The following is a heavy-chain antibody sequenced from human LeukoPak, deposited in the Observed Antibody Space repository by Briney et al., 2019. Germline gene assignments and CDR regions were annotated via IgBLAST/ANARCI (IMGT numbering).Heavy chain of an antibody. CDR2: IYYSGST. V-gene: IGHV4-59*08. Sequence: PSETLSLTCTVSGGSISRYYWSWIRQPPGKGLEWIGYIYYSGSTNYNPSLKSRVTISVDTSKNQFSLKVSSVTAADTAVYYCARHLRTVTTILQPRYYYYYMDVWGKGTTVTVSS. D-gene: IGHD4-11*01. CDR3: ARHLRTVTTILQPRYYYYYMDV. CDR1: GGSISRYY. J-gene: IGHJ6*03.